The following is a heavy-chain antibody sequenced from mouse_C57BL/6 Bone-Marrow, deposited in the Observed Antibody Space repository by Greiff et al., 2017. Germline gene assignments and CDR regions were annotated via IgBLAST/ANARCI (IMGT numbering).Heavy chain of an antibody. CDR1: GYSFTDYN. J-gene: IGHJ4*01. CDR3: AEGNYDYDGYYAMDY. V-gene: IGHV1-39*01. D-gene: IGHD2-4*01. CDR2: INPNYGTT. Sequence: LVESGPELVKPGASVKISCKASGYSFTDYNMNWVKQSNGKSLEWIGVINPNYGTTSYNQKFKGKATLTVDQSSSTAYRQLNSLTSEDSAVYYCAEGNYDYDGYYAMDYWGQGTSVTVSS.